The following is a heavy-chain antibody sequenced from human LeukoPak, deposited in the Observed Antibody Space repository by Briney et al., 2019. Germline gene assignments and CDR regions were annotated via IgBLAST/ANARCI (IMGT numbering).Heavy chain of an antibody. Sequence: GGSLRLSCAASGFTFSSYAMHWVRQAPGKGLEWVAVISYDGSNKYYADSVKGRFTISRDNSKNTPYLQMNSLRAEDTAVYYCARMESSSWFGGFDYWGQGTLVTVSS. J-gene: IGHJ4*02. D-gene: IGHD6-13*01. V-gene: IGHV3-30*04. CDR2: ISYDGSNK. CDR3: ARMESSSWFGGFDY. CDR1: GFTFSSYA.